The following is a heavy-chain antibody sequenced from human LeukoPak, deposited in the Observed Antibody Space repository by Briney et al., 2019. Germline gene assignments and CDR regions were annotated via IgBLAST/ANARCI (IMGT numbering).Heavy chain of an antibody. CDR2: IGGSGIST. D-gene: IGHD2-15*01. CDR3: MKKVGAALVD. J-gene: IGHJ4*02. Sequence: GGSLRLSCAASGFSFSTSGMNWVRQAPGKGLQWVSGIGGSGISTYYAASVKGRFTISRDNSKDTLFLQMNNLRVDDTAVYYCMKKVGAALVDWGQGTLVTVSS. V-gene: IGHV3-23*01. CDR1: GFSFSTSG.